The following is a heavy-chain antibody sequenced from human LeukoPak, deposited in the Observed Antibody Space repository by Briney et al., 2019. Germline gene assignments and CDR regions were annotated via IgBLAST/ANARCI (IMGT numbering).Heavy chain of an antibody. CDR2: ISAYNGNT. CDR3: ARYPSDPRLSSSSCLDCRRFDY. J-gene: IGHJ4*02. D-gene: IGHD6-13*01. Sequence: GASVKVSCKASGYTFTSYCISWVRQAPGQGLEWMGWISAYNGNTNYAQKLQGRVTMTTDTSTSTAYMELRSLRSDDTAVYYRARYPSDPRLSSSSCLDCRRFDYWGQGTLVTVSS. CDR1: GYTFTSYC. V-gene: IGHV1-18*01.